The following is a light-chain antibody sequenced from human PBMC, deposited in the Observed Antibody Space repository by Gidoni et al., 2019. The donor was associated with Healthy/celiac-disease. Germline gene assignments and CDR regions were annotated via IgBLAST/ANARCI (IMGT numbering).Light chain of an antibody. CDR3: QQYYNTLPLT. V-gene: IGKV4-1*01. Sequence: DIVMTQSPDSLAVSLGERATINCKSSQSVLYSSNNKHYLAWYQQKPGQPPKLLIYWASTRESGVPDRFSGSGSGTDFTLTISSLQAEDVAVYYCQQYYNTLPLTFGGGTKVEIK. CDR1: QSVLYSSNNKHY. J-gene: IGKJ4*01. CDR2: WAS.